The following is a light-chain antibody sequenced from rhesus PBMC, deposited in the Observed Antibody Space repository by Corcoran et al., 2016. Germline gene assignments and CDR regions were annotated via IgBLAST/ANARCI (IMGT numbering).Light chain of an antibody. J-gene: IGKJ1*01. CDR1: QSVSRS. V-gene: IGKV3-35*01. CDR2: DAS. CDR3: QQYSNWPWT. Sequence: EIVLTQSPATLSLSPGERATLSCRASQSVSRSLIWYQQKPGQGLRLLFHDASTRATGIPDRFSGSGFGTDFTLSINNLEPEDVGVYYCQQYSNWPWTFGQGTKVEIK.